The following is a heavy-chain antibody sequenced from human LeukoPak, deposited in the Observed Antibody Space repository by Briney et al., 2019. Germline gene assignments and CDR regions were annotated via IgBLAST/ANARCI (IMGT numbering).Heavy chain of an antibody. V-gene: IGHV3-33*06. CDR1: GFTFSNYG. Sequence: PGGSLRLSCAASGFTFSNYGMHWVRQAPGKGLEWVAVIWYDGSNKYYADSVKGRFTISRDNSKNTLFLQMNSLRAEDTAVYYCAKESADCYGYYYYYMDVWGKGTTVTVSS. CDR2: IWYDGSNK. J-gene: IGHJ6*03. CDR3: AKESADCYGYYYYYMDV. D-gene: IGHD2-21*02.